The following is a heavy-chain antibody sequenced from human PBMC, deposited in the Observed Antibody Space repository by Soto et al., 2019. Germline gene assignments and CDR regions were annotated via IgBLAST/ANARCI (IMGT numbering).Heavy chain of an antibody. D-gene: IGHD6-13*01. CDR3: ARGGGAASAKDDAFDI. CDR1: GGTFSSYA. J-gene: IGHJ3*02. CDR2: IIPIFGAA. Sequence: QVQLVQSGAEVKKPGSSVKVSCKASGGTFSSYAISWVRQAPGQGLEWMGGIIPIFGAANDAQNFHGRVTITAAKSTSPAYMELSSLRSEDTAVYYCARGGGAASAKDDAFDIWGQGTMVTVSS. V-gene: IGHV1-69*06.